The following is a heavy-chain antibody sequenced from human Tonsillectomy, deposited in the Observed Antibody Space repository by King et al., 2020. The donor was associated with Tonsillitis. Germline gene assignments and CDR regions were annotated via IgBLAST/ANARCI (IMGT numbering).Heavy chain of an antibody. J-gene: IGHJ4*02. V-gene: IGHV3-30*09. Sequence: VQLVESGGGVVQPGRSLRLSCAASGFTFSSYAMHWVRQAPGKGLEWVAVISYDGRDKYYADSVKGRFAISRDNSQNTLYLRMNSLRAEDTALYYCARDLDYYDSSGYFYYWGQGTLVTVSS. D-gene: IGHD3-22*01. CDR2: ISYDGRDK. CDR3: ARDLDYYDSSGYFYY. CDR1: GFTFSSYA.